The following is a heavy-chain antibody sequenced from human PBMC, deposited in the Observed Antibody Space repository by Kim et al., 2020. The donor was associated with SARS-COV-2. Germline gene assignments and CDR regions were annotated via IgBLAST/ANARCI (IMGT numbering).Heavy chain of an antibody. V-gene: IGHV3-33*01. D-gene: IGHD3-3*01. CDR1: GFTFSSYG. CDR3: ARDKSIGVVTLDFDY. Sequence: GGSLRLSCAASGFTFSSYGMHWVRQAPGKGLEWVAVIWYDGSNKYYADSVKGRFTISRDNSKNTLYLQMNSLRAEDTAVYYCARDKSIGVVTLDFDYWGQGTLVTVSS. J-gene: IGHJ4*02. CDR2: IWYDGSNK.